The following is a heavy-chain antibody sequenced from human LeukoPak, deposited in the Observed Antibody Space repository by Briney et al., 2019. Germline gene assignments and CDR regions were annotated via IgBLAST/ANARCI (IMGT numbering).Heavy chain of an antibody. CDR1: GGSFSGYY. CDR2: INHSGST. V-gene: IGHV4-34*01. Sequence: SETLSLTCAVSGGSFSGYYWSWIRQPPGKGLEWIGEINHSGSTNYNPSLKSRVTISVDTSKNQFSLKLSSVTAADTAVYYCARMAYCTNGVCYGFDYWGQGTLVTVSS. J-gene: IGHJ4*02. CDR3: ARMAYCTNGVCYGFDY. D-gene: IGHD2-8*01.